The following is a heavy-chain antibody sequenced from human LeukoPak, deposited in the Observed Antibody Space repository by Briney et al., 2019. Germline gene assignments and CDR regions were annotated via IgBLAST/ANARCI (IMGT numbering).Heavy chain of an antibody. CDR2: IWYDGSNK. Sequence: GGSLRLSCAASGFTFSSYGMHWVRQAPGKGLEWVAVIWYDGSNKYHADSVKGRFTISRDNSKNTLYLQMNSLRAEDTAVYYCARGSSVGATVEAFEIWGQGTIVTVSS. CDR1: GFTFSSYG. J-gene: IGHJ3*02. V-gene: IGHV3-33*01. CDR3: ARGSSVGATVEAFEI. D-gene: IGHD1-26*01.